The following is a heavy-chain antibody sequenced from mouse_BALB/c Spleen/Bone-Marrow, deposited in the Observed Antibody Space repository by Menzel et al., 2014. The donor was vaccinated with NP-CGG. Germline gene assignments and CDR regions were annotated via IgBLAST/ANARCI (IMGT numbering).Heavy chain of an antibody. D-gene: IGHD3-2*02. CDR2: ILPASGNT. CDR3: ARGIRDYFDY. Sequence: QVQLQQPGPELVKPGASVKISCKATGYTFSSYWIEWEKQRPGHGLEWIGEILPASGNTHYNEKFKGRDSFTADTSSNTAYMQLSSLTSEDSAVYYCARGIRDYFDYWGQGTTLTVSS. V-gene: IGHV1-9*01. CDR1: GYTFSSYW. J-gene: IGHJ2*01.